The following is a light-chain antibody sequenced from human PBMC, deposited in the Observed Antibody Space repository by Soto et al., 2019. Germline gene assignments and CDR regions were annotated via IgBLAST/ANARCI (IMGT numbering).Light chain of an antibody. CDR1: QSVLYSSNNKND. CDR3: QQYYSARST. Sequence: DIVMAQSPDSLAVSLGERATINCKSSQSVLYSSNNKNDLAWYQQKPGQPPKLLIYWASTRESGFPDRFSGSGSVTDFTLTIRSLQDEDVAVYYCQQYYSARSTFGQGNTVEIK. CDR2: WAS. V-gene: IGKV4-1*01. J-gene: IGKJ1*01.